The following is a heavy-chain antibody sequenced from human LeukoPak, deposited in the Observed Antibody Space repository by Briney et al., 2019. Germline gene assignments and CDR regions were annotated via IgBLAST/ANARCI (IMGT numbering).Heavy chain of an antibody. J-gene: IGHJ4*02. D-gene: IGHD6-13*01. CDR1: GYTFTGYY. CDR2: INPNSGGT. V-gene: IGHV1-2*02. CDR3: ARASSSWYVPASFDY. Sequence: ASVKVSCKASGYTFTGYYMHWVRQAPGQGLEWMGWINPNSGGTNYAQKFQSRVTMTRDTSISTAYMELSRLRSDDTAVYYCARASSSWYVPASFDYWGQGTRVTVSS.